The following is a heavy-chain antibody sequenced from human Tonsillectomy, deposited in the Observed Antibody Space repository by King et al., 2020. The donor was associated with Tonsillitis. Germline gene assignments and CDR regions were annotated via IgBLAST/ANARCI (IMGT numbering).Heavy chain of an antibody. CDR3: ARYREYDTSGPAL. CDR2: ISRSGGAR. J-gene: IGHJ2*01. D-gene: IGHD3-22*01. Sequence: VQLVESGGRLVQPGGSLRLSCTGSGFTFSSYAMSWVRQVPGKGLEWVSGISRSGGARFYAPSVKGRFTISRDNSENTLFLQMSSLRVEDTSLYYCARYREYDTSGPALWGRGTLVTVSS. V-gene: IGHV3-23*04. CDR1: GFTFSSYA.